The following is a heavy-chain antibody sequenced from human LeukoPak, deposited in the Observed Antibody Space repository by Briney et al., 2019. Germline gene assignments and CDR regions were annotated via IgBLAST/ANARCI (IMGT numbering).Heavy chain of an antibody. CDR2: IYHSGST. J-gene: IGHJ3*02. D-gene: IGHD2-15*01. CDR1: GGSISSGGYS. Sequence: PSQTLSLTCAVSGGSISSGGYSWSWIRQPPGKGLEWIGYIYHSGSTYYNPSLKSRVTISVDRSKNQFSLKLSSVTAADTAVYYCARADTVVVVAAMGAVESHDAFDIWGQGTMVTVSS. V-gene: IGHV4-30-2*01. CDR3: ARADTVVVVAAMGAVESHDAFDI.